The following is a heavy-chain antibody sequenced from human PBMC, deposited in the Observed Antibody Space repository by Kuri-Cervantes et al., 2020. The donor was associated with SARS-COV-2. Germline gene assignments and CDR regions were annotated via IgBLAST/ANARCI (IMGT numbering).Heavy chain of an antibody. CDR3: ARPIAAAEYYFDY. CDR1: GYTFTGYY. CDR2: INPNFGGT. D-gene: IGHD6-13*01. Sequence: ASVKVSCKASGYTFTGYYIHWVRQAPGQGLEWMGWINPNFGGTNYAQEFQGRVTMTRDTSISTAYMELSRLRSDDTAEYYCARPIAAAEYYFDYWGQGTLVTVSS. V-gene: IGHV1-2*02. J-gene: IGHJ4*02.